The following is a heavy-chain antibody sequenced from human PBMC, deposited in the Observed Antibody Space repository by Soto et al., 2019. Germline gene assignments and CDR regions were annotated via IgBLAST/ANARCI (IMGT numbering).Heavy chain of an antibody. D-gene: IGHD2-8*01. CDR2: IYHSGST. CDR3: ASSSTDGYYFDY. V-gene: IGHV4-4*02. CDR1: GGSISSSNC. J-gene: IGHJ4*02. Sequence: PSETLSLTCAVSGGSISSSNCWSCVRQPPGKGLEWIGEIYHSGSTNYNPSLKSRVTISVDKSKNQFSLKLSSVTAADTAVYYCASSSTDGYYFDYWGQGTLVTVSS.